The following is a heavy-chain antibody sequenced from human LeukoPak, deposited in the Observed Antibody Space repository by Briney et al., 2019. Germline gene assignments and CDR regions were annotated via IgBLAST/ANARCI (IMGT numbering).Heavy chain of an antibody. CDR1: GGSISSSSYY. D-gene: IGHD2-2*01. V-gene: IGHV4-39*01. CDR2: IYYSGST. CDR3: ARGGNAAAAYYFDY. J-gene: IGHJ4*02. Sequence: PSETLSLTCTVSGGSISSSSYYWGWIRQPPGKGLEWIGSIYYSGSTYYNPSLKSRVTISVDTSKNQFSLKLSSVTAADTAVYYCARGGNAAAAYYFDYWGQGTLVTVSS.